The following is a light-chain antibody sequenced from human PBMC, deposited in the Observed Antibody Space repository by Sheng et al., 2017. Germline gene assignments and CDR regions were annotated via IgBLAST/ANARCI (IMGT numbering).Light chain of an antibody. CDR3: QKYNSAPWT. V-gene: IGKV1-27*01. CDR1: QGISNY. J-gene: IGKJ1*01. CDR2: AAS. Sequence: DIQMTQSPSSLSASVGDRVTISCRASQGISNYLAWYQQKPGKVPKLLIYAASTLHSGIPSRFGGSGSGTDFTLTISSLQPEDVATYYCQKYNSAPWTFGQGNKVEIK.